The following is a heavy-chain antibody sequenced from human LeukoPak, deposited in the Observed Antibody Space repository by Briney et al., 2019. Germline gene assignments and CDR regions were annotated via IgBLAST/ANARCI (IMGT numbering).Heavy chain of an antibody. Sequence: ASVKVSCKVSGYTLTELSMHWVRQAPGKGLEWMGGFDPEDGETIYAQKFQGRVTMTEDTSTDTAYVELSSLRSEDTAVYYCATGVILEWLFLLDYWGQGTLVTVSS. CDR3: ATGVILEWLFLLDY. CDR1: GYTLTELS. D-gene: IGHD3-3*01. CDR2: FDPEDGET. J-gene: IGHJ4*02. V-gene: IGHV1-24*01.